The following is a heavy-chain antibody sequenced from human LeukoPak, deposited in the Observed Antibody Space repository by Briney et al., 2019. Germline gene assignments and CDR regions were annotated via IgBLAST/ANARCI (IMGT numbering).Heavy chain of an antibody. Sequence: PGESLRISCKGSGYTFSSYWIGWVRQMPGKGLEWMGIIYPGDSDTRYSPSLQGQVTISVDTSIGTAYLQWSSLKASDTAIYYCSRQNDFRLDYWGQGTLVTVSS. D-gene: IGHD3-3*01. J-gene: IGHJ4*02. CDR2: IYPGDSDT. V-gene: IGHV5-51*01. CDR3: SRQNDFRLDY. CDR1: GYTFSSYW.